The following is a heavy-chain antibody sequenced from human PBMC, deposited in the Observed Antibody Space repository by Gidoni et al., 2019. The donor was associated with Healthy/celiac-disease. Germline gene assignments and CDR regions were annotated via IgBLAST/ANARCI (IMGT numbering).Heavy chain of an antibody. CDR2: ISGSGGST. CDR3: AKDRWESWFGELLGVSPFDY. J-gene: IGHJ4*02. Sequence: EVQLLESGGGLVQPGGSLRLSCAASGFTFSSYAMSWVRQAPGKGLEWVSAISGSGGSTYYADSVKGRFTISRDNSKNTLYLQMNSLRAEDTAVYYCAKDRWESWFGELLGVSPFDYWGQGTLVTVSS. V-gene: IGHV3-23*01. D-gene: IGHD3-10*01. CDR1: GFTFSSYA.